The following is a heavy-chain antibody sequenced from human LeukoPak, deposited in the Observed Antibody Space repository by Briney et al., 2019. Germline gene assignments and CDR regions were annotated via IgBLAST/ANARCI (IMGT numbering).Heavy chain of an antibody. J-gene: IGHJ4*02. Sequence: GGSLRLSCAGSGFSVSGSTMHWVRQTSGKGLEWVGRIRTKVNNYATIYAASMKGRFTISRDDSKNTVHLQMNSLRTEDTAVYYCTNPITIFGVVTKNYWGQGTLVTVSS. D-gene: IGHD3-3*01. CDR2: IRTKVNNYAT. CDR3: TNPITIFGVVTKNY. CDR1: GFSVSGST. V-gene: IGHV3-73*01.